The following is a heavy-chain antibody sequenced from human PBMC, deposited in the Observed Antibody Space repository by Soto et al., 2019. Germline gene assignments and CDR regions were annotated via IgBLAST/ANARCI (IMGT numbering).Heavy chain of an antibody. CDR1: GCSISSSSYY. CDR2: IYYSGST. CDR3: ARGTVTIFGVVIHFEY. V-gene: IGHV4-39*01. Sequence: PSETLSLTCTVSGCSISSSSYYWCWILQPPGKGLEWIGSIYYSGSTYYNPSLKSRVTISVDTSKNQFSLKLSSVTAADTAVYYCARGTVTIFGVVIHFEYWGQGTLVTVPS. D-gene: IGHD3-3*01. J-gene: IGHJ4*02.